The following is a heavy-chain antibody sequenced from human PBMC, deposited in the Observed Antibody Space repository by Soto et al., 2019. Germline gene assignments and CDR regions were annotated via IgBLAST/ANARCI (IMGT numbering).Heavy chain of an antibody. CDR1: GYTFTGYY. V-gene: IGHV1-2*04. D-gene: IGHD3-10*01. J-gene: IGHJ6*02. Sequence: ASVKVSCKASGYTFTGYYMHWVRQAPGQGLEWMGWINPNSGGTNYAQKFQGWVTMTRDTSISTAYMELSRLRSDDTAVYYCARVAGEYYYGMDVWGQWTTVTVSS. CDR3: ARVAGEYYYGMDV. CDR2: INPNSGGT.